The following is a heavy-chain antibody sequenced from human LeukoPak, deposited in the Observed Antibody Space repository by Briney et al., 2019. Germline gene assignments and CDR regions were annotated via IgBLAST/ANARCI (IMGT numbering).Heavy chain of an antibody. D-gene: IGHD3-10*01. V-gene: IGHV4-59*08. CDR3: ARSLGVRGYYYYGMDV. J-gene: IGHJ6*02. CDR2: IYYSGST. Sequence: SETLSLTCAVYGGSFSGYYWSWIRQPPGKGLEWIGHIYYSGSTNYNPSLKSRVTISVDTSKNQFSLKLSSVTAADTAVYYCARSLGVRGYYYYGMDVWGQGTTVTVSS. CDR1: GGSFSGYY.